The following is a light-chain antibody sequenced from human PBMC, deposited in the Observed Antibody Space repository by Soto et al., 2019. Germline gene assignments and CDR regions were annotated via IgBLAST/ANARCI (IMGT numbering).Light chain of an antibody. V-gene: IGKV3D-15*01. Sequence: EIVMTQSPAPLSLSPGERATLSCRASQGVSRHLAWYQQKPGQAPRLLIYAASTRAAGVPARFSGSGPGTEFTLTISSLQSEDFTVYYCQQYHQWPLTFGGGTKVEI. J-gene: IGKJ4*01. CDR1: QGVSRH. CDR2: AAS. CDR3: QQYHQWPLT.